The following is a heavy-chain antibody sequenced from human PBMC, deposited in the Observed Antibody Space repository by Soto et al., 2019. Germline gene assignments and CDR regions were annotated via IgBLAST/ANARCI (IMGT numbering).Heavy chain of an antibody. D-gene: IGHD3-10*01. CDR2: ISYDGSNK. J-gene: IGHJ4*02. CDR3: ARVLLWFVEHNEGFDY. Sequence: GGALRLASAASGVTFSSHPMHWVRQAPGKGLERVAVISYDGSNKYYADSVKGRFTISRDNSKNTLYLQMNSLRAEDTAVYYCARVLLWFVEHNEGFDYWGQGTLVTVSS. V-gene: IGHV3-30-3*01. CDR1: GVTFSSHP.